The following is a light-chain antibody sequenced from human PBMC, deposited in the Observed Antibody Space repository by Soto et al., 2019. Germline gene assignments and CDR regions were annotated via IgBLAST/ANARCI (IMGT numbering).Light chain of an antibody. CDR1: QSVASY. CDR2: DAS. J-gene: IGKJ1*01. Sequence: EIVLTQSPATLSLSPGERATLSCRASQSVASYLAWYQQKPGQAPRLLISDASKRATGIPGRISGSGSGTDCTLTISSLEPEDFAVYYCQQRSNWPRTFGQGTRVDIK. V-gene: IGKV3-11*01. CDR3: QQRSNWPRT.